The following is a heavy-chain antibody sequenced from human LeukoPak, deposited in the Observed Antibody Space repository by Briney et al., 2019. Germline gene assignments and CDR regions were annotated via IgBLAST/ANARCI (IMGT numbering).Heavy chain of an antibody. CDR2: ISYDGSNK. CDR1: GFTFSSYA. CDR3: ARGQFLDWVRNYYYYGMDV. V-gene: IGHV3-30-3*01. Sequence: PGRSLRLSCAASGFTFSSYAMHWVRQAPGKGLEWVAVISYDGSNKYYADSVKGRFTISRDNSKNTLYLQMNSLRAEDTAVYYCARGQFLDWVRNYYYYGMDVWGQGTTVTVSS. J-gene: IGHJ6*02. D-gene: IGHD3/OR15-3a*01.